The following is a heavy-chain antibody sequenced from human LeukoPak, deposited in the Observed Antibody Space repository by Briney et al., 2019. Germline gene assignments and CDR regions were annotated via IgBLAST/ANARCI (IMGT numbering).Heavy chain of an antibody. V-gene: IGHV3-30*02. CDR3: AKVRSTSCYCSPDY. CDR1: GFTFSSYG. Sequence: GGSLRLSCAASGFTFSSYGMHWIRQAPGKGLEWVAFIRNDGSIIYNADSVKGRFTISRDNSKNTLYLQMNSLRAEDTAVYYCAKVRSTSCYCSPDYWGQGTLVTVSS. D-gene: IGHD2-2*01. CDR2: IRNDGSII. J-gene: IGHJ4*02.